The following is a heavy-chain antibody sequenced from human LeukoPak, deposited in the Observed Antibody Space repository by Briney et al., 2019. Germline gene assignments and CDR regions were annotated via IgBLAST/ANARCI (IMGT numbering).Heavy chain of an antibody. J-gene: IGHJ4*02. D-gene: IGHD3-9*01. CDR3: ARDLRDADH. V-gene: IGHV3-74*01. CDR1: GLTFSSYW. CDR2: INPEGSDA. Sequence: GRSLRPSCAPSGLTFSSYWMHWVRHRPGKGLVWVSRINPEGSDADYADSVKGRFTISRDNARNTVYLQMNSLSVEDAAVYFCARDLRDADHWGQGTLVSVSS.